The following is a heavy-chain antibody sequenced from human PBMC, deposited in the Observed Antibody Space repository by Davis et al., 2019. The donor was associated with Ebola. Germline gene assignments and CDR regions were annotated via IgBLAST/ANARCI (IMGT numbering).Heavy chain of an antibody. D-gene: IGHD1-1*01. Sequence: AASVKVSCKASGYTFTSYAMHWVRQAPGQRLEWMGWINAGNGNTKYSQKFQGRVTITRDTSATTAYMEVGSLRSDDTAVYYYARAQFPTTSDHWGQGTLVTVSS. CDR1: GYTFTSYA. V-gene: IGHV1-3*01. CDR3: ARAQFPTTSDH. CDR2: INAGNGNT. J-gene: IGHJ4*02.